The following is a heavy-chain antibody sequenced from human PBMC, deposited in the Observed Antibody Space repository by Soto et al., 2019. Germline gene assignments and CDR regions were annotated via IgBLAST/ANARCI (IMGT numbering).Heavy chain of an antibody. CDR2: ISGSGDGT. CDR1: GFSFNNYA. CDR3: AKDKGVRGSSSFVD. V-gene: IGHV3-23*01. Sequence: EVQLWESGGGLVQPGWSLRLSCVASGFSFNNYAMTWVRQAPGKGLEWVSGISGSGDGTYYADSVKDRFSVSRDKSTSTVYLKLSSLRVEDTAVYYCAKDKGVRGSSSFVDWGQGALVIVSS. J-gene: IGHJ4*02. D-gene: IGHD3-16*01.